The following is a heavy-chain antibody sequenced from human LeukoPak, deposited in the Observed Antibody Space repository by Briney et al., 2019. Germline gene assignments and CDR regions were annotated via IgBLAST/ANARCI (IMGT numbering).Heavy chain of an antibody. CDR1: GGSISSGGYY. CDR2: IYHSGST. J-gene: IGHJ4*02. Sequence: PSQTLSLTCTVSGGSISSGGYYWSWIRQPPGKGLEWIGYIYHSGSTYYNPSLKSRVTISVDRSKNQFSLKLSSVTAADTAVYYCARDSPAMVNIFDYWGQGTLVTVSS. V-gene: IGHV4-30-2*01. CDR3: ARDSPAMVNIFDY. D-gene: IGHD5-18*01.